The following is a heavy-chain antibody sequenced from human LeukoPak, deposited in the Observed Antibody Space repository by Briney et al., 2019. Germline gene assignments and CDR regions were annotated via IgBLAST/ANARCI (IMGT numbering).Heavy chain of an antibody. J-gene: IGHJ5*02. CDR1: GYTFTSYG. Sequence: ASVKVSCKASGYTFTSYGISWVRQAPGQGLEWMGWISAYNGNTNYAQKLQGRVTMTTDTSTSTAYMELRSLRSDDTAVYYCARDYWRIRIFGVVDEKPNWFDPWGQGTLVTVSS. D-gene: IGHD3-3*01. CDR3: ARDYWRIRIFGVVDEKPNWFDP. V-gene: IGHV1-18*01. CDR2: ISAYNGNT.